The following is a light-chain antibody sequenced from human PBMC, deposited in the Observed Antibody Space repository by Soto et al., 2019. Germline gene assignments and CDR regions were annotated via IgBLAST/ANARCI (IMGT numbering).Light chain of an antibody. CDR3: QQYRSYSSGT. CDR2: KAS. CDR1: QSIDYW. V-gene: IGKV1-5*03. Sequence: DIQMTQSPSTLSASEGGRVTITCRASQSIDYWLAWYQQKPGKDPKLLIYKASTLESGVPSRFSGSGSGTEFTLTISSLQPDDFATYYCQQYRSYSSGTFGQGTKVEIK. J-gene: IGKJ1*01.